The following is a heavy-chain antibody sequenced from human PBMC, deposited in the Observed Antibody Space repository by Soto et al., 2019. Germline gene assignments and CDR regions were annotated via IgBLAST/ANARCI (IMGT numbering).Heavy chain of an antibody. V-gene: IGHV5-51*01. CDR1: GYNFNDYY. J-gene: IGHJ5*02. Sequence: PGESLKISCRGSGYNFNDYYIGWVRQMPGKGLEWMGIIYPDDSDTKYSSSFQGQVTISVDKSLSTAYLQWSSLKASDSAMYYCVRVKEELLWPNWFDPWGQGTQVTVSS. CDR2: IYPDDSDT. D-gene: IGHD1-26*01. CDR3: VRVKEELLWPNWFDP.